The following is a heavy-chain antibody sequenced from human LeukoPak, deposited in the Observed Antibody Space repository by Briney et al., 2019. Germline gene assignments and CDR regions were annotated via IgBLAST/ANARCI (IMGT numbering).Heavy chain of an antibody. CDR2: FYYSGIT. Sequence: SETLSLTCTVSGGSISGYYRSWIRQPPGKGLEWIGYFYYSGITSYNPSLKSRVTISVDTSKNQFSLKLSSVTAADTAVYYCTRGVYGSGSYYIRHAFDIWGQGTMVTVSS. D-gene: IGHD3-10*01. J-gene: IGHJ3*02. V-gene: IGHV4-59*01. CDR3: TRGVYGSGSYYIRHAFDI. CDR1: GGSISGYY.